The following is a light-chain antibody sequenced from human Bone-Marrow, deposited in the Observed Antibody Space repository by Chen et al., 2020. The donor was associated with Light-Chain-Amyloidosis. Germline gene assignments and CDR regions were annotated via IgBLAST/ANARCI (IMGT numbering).Light chain of an antibody. CDR2: EVT. CDR3: SSYTITNTLV. CDR1: SSDVGGDNH. Sequence: QSALTKPASVSGSPGQSITISCTGTSSDVGGDNHVSWYQQHPDKAPKLMIYEVTNRPSWVPGRFSGSKSDNTASLTISGLQTEDEADYFCSSYTITNTLVFGSGTRVTVL. J-gene: IGLJ1*01. V-gene: IGLV2-14*01.